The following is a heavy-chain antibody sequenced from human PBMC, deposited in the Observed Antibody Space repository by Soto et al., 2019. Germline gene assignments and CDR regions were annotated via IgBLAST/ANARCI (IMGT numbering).Heavy chain of an antibody. D-gene: IGHD5-18*01. V-gene: IGHV4-59*06. Sequence: YLASTFSGDSMYISYWSWIRQQTGKGLEWIGYIYYSGSTYYNPSLKSRVTISVDTSKNQFSLKLSSVTAADTAVYYWARYVDTAMVVDYWGQGTLVTVS. CDR2: IYYSGST. CDR3: ARYVDTAMVVDY. CDR1: GDSMYISY. J-gene: IGHJ4*02.